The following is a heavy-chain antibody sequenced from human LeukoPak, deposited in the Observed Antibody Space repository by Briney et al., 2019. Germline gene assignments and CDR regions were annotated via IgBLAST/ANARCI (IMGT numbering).Heavy chain of an antibody. V-gene: IGHV4-38-2*02. CDR2: IYHSGST. J-gene: IGHJ4*02. D-gene: IGHD3-9*01. CDR1: GYSISSGYY. CDR3: ARLTYYDILTGFFQSASPWSYFDY. Sequence: PSEALSLTCTVSGYSISSGYYWGWIRQPPGKGLEWIGSIYHSGSTYYNPSLKSRVTISVDTSKNQFPLKLSSVTAADTAVYYCARLTYYDILTGFFQSASPWSYFDYWGQGTLVTVSS.